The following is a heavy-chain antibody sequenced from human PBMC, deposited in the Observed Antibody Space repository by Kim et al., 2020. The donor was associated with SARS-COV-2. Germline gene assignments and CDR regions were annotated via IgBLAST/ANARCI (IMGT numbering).Heavy chain of an antibody. CDR2: LYYRGRWST. V-gene: IGHV4-39*01. J-gene: IGHJ2*01. Sequence: SETLSLTCTVSGGSISSTTYYWGWIRQPPGKGLEWIGNLYYRGRWSTSYNPSLKIRVTISVDSSKNQFSLKLSSVTAADTSVYYCVRRLAATTLRYFDLWGRGTLVTVSS. CDR3: VRRLAATTLRYFDL. CDR1: GGSISSTTYY. D-gene: IGHD5-12*01.